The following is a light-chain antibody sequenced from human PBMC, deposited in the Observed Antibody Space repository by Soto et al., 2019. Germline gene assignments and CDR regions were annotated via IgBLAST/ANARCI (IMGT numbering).Light chain of an antibody. J-gene: IGLJ1*01. V-gene: IGLV3-21*02. CDR1: NIGSKS. Sequence: SYELTQPPSVSVAPGQTARITCGGNNIGSKSVHWYQQKPGQAPVLVVYDDSERPSGIPERFSGSNSGNTATLTISRVEAGDEADYYCQVWDSSSDHPIFGTGTKLTVL. CDR3: QVWDSSSDHPI. CDR2: DDS.